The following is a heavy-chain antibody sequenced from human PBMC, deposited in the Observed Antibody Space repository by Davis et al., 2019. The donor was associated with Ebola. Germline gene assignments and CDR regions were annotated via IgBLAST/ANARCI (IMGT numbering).Heavy chain of an antibody. Sequence: GESLKISCAASGFTFSTFAMHWVRQAPGKGLVWVAGISYDGSNKFYADSVKGRFTISRDNSKNTVYLQMNSLRAEDTAVYYCARDEYALPRGVFEYWGQGTLVTVSS. D-gene: IGHD2/OR15-2a*01. V-gene: IGHV3-30*04. CDR1: GFTFSTFA. J-gene: IGHJ4*02. CDR3: ARDEYALPRGVFEY. CDR2: ISYDGSNK.